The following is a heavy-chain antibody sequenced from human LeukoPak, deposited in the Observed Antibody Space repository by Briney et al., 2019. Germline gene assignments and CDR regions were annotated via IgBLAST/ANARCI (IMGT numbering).Heavy chain of an antibody. CDR3: ARDSLIQYGSGSYWGFDY. Sequence: GGSLRLSCAASGFIFSNYWMSWVRQAPGKGPEWVADIKKDGSDKYYVGSVKGRFTTSRDNAKNSLYLQMNSLRAEDTAVYYCARDSLIQYGSGSYWGFDYWGQGILVTVSS. V-gene: IGHV3-7*03. D-gene: IGHD3-10*01. CDR1: GFIFSNYW. CDR2: IKKDGSDK. J-gene: IGHJ4*02.